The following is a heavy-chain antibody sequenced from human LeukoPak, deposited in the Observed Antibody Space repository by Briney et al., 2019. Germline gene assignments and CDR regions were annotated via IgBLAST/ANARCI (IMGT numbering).Heavy chain of an antibody. CDR1: GYTFTGYY. D-gene: IGHD1-26*01. J-gene: IGHJ4*02. CDR2: ISPNSGGT. Sequence: ASVKVSCKASGYTFTGYYMHWVRQAPGQGLEWIGWISPNSGGTKSVQKFQGRVTMTRDTSITTVYMELSGLSFDDTAVYYCARGGGRYSVDYWGQGTLVIVSS. CDR3: ARGGGRYSVDY. V-gene: IGHV1-2*02.